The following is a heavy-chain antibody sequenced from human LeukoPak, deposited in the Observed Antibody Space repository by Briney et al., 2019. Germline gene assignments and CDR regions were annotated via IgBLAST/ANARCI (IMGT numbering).Heavy chain of an antibody. CDR2: INHSGST. CDR3: ARGRIVVVPAAILRVRASKWFDP. Sequence: SETLSLTCAVYGGSFSGYYWSWIRQPPGKGLEWIGEINHSGSTNYNPSLKSRVTISVDTSKNQFSLKLSSVTAADTAVYYCARGRIVVVPAAILRVRASKWFDPWGQGTLVTVSS. CDR1: GGSFSGYY. D-gene: IGHD2-2*01. J-gene: IGHJ5*02. V-gene: IGHV4-34*01.